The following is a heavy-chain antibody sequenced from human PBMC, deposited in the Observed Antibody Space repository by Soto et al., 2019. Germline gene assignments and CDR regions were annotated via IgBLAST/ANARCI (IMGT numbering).Heavy chain of an antibody. D-gene: IGHD4-17*01. V-gene: IGHV3-53*01. CDR1: GFSVSRNY. CDR3: ARDPASYGDGWYFDS. CDR2: IHTGDRA. Sequence: LRLSCAASGFSVSRNYMTWVRQAPGKGLEWVSVIHTGDRAYYADSVKGRFTISRDNSKNTLYLHMNSLRVEDTAVYYCARDPASYGDGWYFDSWGQGTLVTVSS. J-gene: IGHJ4*02.